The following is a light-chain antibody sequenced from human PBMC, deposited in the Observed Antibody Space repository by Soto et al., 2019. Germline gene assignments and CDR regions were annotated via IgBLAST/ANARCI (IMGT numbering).Light chain of an antibody. CDR2: EVT. CDR3: QSYDSSLYV. Sequence: QAVLTQPASFSGSPGHSIAISCTGTRSDVGAYNYVSWYQQHPGKAPKLMISEVTNRPSGVSDRFSGSKSGTSASLAITGLQAEDEADYYCQSYDSSLYVFGTGNKVTVL. CDR1: RSDVGAYNY. V-gene: IGLV2-14*01. J-gene: IGLJ1*01.